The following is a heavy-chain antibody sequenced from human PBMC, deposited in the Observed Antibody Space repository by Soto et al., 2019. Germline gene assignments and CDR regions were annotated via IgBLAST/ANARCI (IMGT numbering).Heavy chain of an antibody. CDR3: AKERSRRGGCFAY. D-gene: IGHD6-19*01. CDR2: ISGSGVNT. J-gene: IGHJ4*02. Sequence: EVQLLESGGGLVQPGGSLRLSCAASGFTFSSYAMSWVRQAPGKGLEWVLAISGSGVNTYYADSVKGLFTISRDNSKKPLSPLMPSLRAEPTSLSYCAKERSRRGGCFAYWRQGALVTVSS. CDR1: GFTFSSYA. V-gene: IGHV3-23*01.